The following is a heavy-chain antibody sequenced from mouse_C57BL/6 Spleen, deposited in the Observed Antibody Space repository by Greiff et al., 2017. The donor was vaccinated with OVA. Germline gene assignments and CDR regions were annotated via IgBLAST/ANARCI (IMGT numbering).Heavy chain of an antibody. CDR3: AREMITRPFAY. CDR1: GYTFTDYY. Sequence: EVQLQQSGPELVKPGASVKISCKASGYTFTDYYMNWVKQSHGKSLEWIGDINPNNGGTSYNQKFKGKATLTVDKSSSTAYMELRSLTSEDSAVYYCAREMITRPFAYWGQGTLVTVSA. J-gene: IGHJ3*01. CDR2: INPNNGGT. D-gene: IGHD2-4*01. V-gene: IGHV1-26*01.